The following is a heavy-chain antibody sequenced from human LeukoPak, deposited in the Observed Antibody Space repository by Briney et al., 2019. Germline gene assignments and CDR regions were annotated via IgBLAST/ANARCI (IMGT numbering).Heavy chain of an antibody. CDR2: ISGSGGST. CDR1: GFTFSSYA. D-gene: IGHD3-10*01. V-gene: IGHV3-23*01. CDR3: ARGYGSGTYFDY. Sequence: GGSLRLSCAASGFTFSSYAMSWVRQAPGKGLEWVSAISGSGGSTYYAESVKGRSTISRDNSKNTLYLQMNSLRAEDTAVYYCARGYGSGTYFDYWGQGTLVTVSS. J-gene: IGHJ4*02.